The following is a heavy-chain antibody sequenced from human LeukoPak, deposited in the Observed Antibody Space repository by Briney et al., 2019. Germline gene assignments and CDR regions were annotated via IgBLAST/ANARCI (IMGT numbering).Heavy chain of an antibody. J-gene: IGHJ4*02. CDR1: GFTVSDNY. V-gene: IGHV3-66*01. CDR2: IYSGGST. D-gene: IGHD6-19*01. Sequence: GGSLRLSCAASGFTVSDNYMSWVRLAPGQGLEWVSVIYSGGSTYYADPVKGRFTISRDNSKNTMYLQMNSLRAEDTAVYYCARENKAVAAHYFDYWGQGTLVTVSS. CDR3: ARENKAVAAHYFDY.